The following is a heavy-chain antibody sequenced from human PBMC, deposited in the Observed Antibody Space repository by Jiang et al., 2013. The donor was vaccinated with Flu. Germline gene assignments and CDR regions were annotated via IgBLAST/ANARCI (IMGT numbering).Heavy chain of an antibody. D-gene: IGHD2-21*01. CDR2: IYYSGRA. CDR3: ARVVPLAVQN. CDR1: GGSITSYY. V-gene: IGHV4-59*01. Sequence: LLKPSETLSLTCTVSGGSITSYYWTWIRQPPGKGLEWIGYIYYSGRANYNPSLKSRVTISVDTSKNQFSLRVTSVTAADTAVYYCARVVPLAVQNWGQGTPVTVSS. J-gene: IGHJ4*02.